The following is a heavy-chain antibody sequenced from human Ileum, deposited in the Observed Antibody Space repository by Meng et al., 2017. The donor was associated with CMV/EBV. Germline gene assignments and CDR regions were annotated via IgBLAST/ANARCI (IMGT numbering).Heavy chain of an antibody. CDR3: VREDIVVFDY. D-gene: IGHD2-15*01. V-gene: IGHV3-7*01. Sequence: GESLKISCAVSGFTYSNFWMSWVRQPPGMGLEWVANIKQDGSATYYADSVKGRFTISRDNAKNSLYLQMDNLRADDTAVYYCVREDIVVFDYWGQGTLVTVSS. J-gene: IGHJ4*02. CDR1: GFTYSNFW. CDR2: IKQDGSAT.